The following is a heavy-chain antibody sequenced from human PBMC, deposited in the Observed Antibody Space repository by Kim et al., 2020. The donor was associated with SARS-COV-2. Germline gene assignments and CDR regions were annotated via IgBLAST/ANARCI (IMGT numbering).Heavy chain of an antibody. Sequence: SETLSLTCTVSGGSISSYYWSWIRQPAGKGLEWIGRIYTSGSTNYNPSLKSRVTMSVDTSKNQFSLKLSSVTAADTAVYYCARDSITIFGVVLMDVWGQGTTVTVSS. J-gene: IGHJ6*02. CDR1: GGSISSYY. D-gene: IGHD3-3*01. CDR3: ARDSITIFGVVLMDV. V-gene: IGHV4-4*07. CDR2: IYTSGST.